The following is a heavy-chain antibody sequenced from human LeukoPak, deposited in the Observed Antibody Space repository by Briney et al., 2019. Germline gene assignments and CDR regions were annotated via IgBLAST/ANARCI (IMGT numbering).Heavy chain of an antibody. CDR2: ISGSGGST. CDR3: AKYGRGYSYGLPVDY. J-gene: IGHJ4*02. V-gene: IGHV3-23*01. CDR1: GFTFSSYE. Sequence: GGSLRLSCAASGFTFSSYEMNWVRQAPGKGLEWVSAISGSGGSTYYADSVKGRFTISRDNSKNTLYLQMNSLRAEDTAVYYCAKYGRGYSYGLPVDYWGQGTLVTVSS. D-gene: IGHD5-18*01.